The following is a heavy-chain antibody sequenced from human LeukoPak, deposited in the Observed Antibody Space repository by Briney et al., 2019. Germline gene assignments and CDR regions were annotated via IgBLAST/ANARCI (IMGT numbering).Heavy chain of an antibody. V-gene: IGHV3-23*01. Sequence: GGTLRLSCAASGFTFSSYGMSWVRQAPGRGLERVSAISGSGGSTYYADSVKGRFTISRDNSKNTLYLQMNSLRAEDTAVYYCAKGTLYSYDRDDAFDIWGQGTMVTVSS. D-gene: IGHD5-18*01. CDR3: AKGTLYSYDRDDAFDI. J-gene: IGHJ3*02. CDR1: GFTFSSYG. CDR2: ISGSGGST.